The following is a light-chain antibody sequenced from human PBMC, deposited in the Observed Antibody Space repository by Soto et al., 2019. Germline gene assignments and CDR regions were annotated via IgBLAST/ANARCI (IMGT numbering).Light chain of an antibody. Sequence: EIVLTQSPATLSLSPGERATLSCRASQSVSSYLAWYQQKPGQAPRLLIYDGSNSATGIPARFSGSGSGTDFILTISRRESEDFAVYYCQQYGSFPVTFGQGTKVDI. J-gene: IGKJ1*01. CDR3: QQYGSFPVT. CDR1: QSVSSY. V-gene: IGKV3-11*01. CDR2: DGS.